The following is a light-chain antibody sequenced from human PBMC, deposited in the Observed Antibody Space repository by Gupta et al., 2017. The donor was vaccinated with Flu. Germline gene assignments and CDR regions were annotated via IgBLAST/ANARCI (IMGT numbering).Light chain of an antibody. CDR2: ENN. CDR3: GSWDSRRGGYV. CDR1: SSTIGDYF. J-gene: IGLJ1*01. Sequence: QSVLTQPPSVSAAPGQNVTISCSGGSSTIGDYFVAWYQHLPGRAPKVLIYENNKRPAGIPDRFSASKSGTSATLGISGLQTGDEADYYCGSWDSRRGGYVFGTGTKVTV. V-gene: IGLV1-51*02.